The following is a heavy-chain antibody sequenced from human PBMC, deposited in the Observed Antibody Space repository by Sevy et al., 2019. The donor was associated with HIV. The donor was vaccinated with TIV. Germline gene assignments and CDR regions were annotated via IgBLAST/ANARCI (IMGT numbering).Heavy chain of an antibody. CDR1: GFTFSSYA. V-gene: IGHV3-23*01. D-gene: IGHD3-22*01. CDR2: ISGSGGST. J-gene: IGHJ3*02. CDR3: AKDLRPSMIVVVTPYAFDI. Sequence: GGSLRLSCAASGFTFSSYAMSWVRQAPGKGLEWVSAISGSGGSTYYADSVKGRFTISRDNSKNTLYLQMNSLRAEDTAVYYCAKDLRPSMIVVVTPYAFDIWGQGTMVTVSS.